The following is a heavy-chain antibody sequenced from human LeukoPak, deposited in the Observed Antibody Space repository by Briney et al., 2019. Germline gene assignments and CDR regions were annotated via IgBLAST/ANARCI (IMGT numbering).Heavy chain of an antibody. V-gene: IGHV3-69-1*01. CDR3: ARETPDSSGWD. D-gene: IGHD6-19*01. J-gene: IGHJ4*02. CDR1: GFSFSDYY. CDR2: ISSSSYI. Sequence: PGGSLRLSCAASGFSFSDYYMSWIRQAPGKGLEWVSYISSSSYIYYADSVKGQFTISRDNAKNSLSLQMNSLRAEDTAVYYCARETPDSSGWDWGQGTLVTVSS.